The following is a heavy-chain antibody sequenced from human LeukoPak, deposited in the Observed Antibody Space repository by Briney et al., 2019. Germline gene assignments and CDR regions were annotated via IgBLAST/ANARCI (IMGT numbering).Heavy chain of an antibody. CDR1: GASISSGGYF. Sequence: SETLSLTCTVSGASISSGGYFWSWIRQPAGKGVEWIGRIETSGSTNYNPSLKSRVTISVDTSKNQFSLKLSSVTAADTAVYYCARLLPGSYVDYWGQGTLVTVSS. D-gene: IGHD1-26*01. J-gene: IGHJ4*02. CDR2: IETSGST. CDR3: ARLLPGSYVDY. V-gene: IGHV4-61*02.